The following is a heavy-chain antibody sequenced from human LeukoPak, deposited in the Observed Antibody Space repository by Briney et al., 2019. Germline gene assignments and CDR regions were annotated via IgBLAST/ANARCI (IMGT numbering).Heavy chain of an antibody. J-gene: IGHJ5*02. CDR3: ARGMVTMIVVVSWFDP. D-gene: IGHD3-22*01. V-gene: IGHV4-30-2*01. CDR1: GGSISSGGYY. Sequence: PSETLSLTCTVSGGSISSGGYYWSWIRQPPGKGLEWIGYIYHSGSTYYNPSLKSRVTISVDRSKNQFSLKLSSVTAADTAVYYCARGMVTMIVVVSWFDPWGQGTLVTVSS. CDR2: IYHSGST.